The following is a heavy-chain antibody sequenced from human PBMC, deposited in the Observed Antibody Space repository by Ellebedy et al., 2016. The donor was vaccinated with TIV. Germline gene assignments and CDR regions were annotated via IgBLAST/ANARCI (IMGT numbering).Heavy chain of an antibody. J-gene: IGHJ4*02. Sequence: GESLKISCAASGFTFSSYVMHWVRQAPGKGLEWVAVISYDGSNKYYADSVKGRFTISRDNSKNTLYLQMNSLRAEDTAVYYCARASPGSGSYYSVDYWGQGALVTVSS. CDR1: GFTFSSYV. CDR3: ARASPGSGSYYSVDY. V-gene: IGHV3-30*04. CDR2: ISYDGSNK. D-gene: IGHD1-26*01.